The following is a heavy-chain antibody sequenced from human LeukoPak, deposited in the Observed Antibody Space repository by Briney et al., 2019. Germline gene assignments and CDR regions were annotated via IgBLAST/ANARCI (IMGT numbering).Heavy chain of an antibody. CDR2: IYYSGST. J-gene: IGHJ4*02. V-gene: IGHV4-61*01. CDR3: ARVPRGYRPLDFDY. Sequence: PSETLSLTCTVSGGSVSSGSYYWSWIRQPPGKGLEWIGYIYYSGSTNYNPSLKSRVTISVDTSKNQFSLKLSSVTAADTAVYYCARVPRGYRPLDFDYWGQGTLVTVSS. CDR1: GGSVSSGSYY. D-gene: IGHD3-16*02.